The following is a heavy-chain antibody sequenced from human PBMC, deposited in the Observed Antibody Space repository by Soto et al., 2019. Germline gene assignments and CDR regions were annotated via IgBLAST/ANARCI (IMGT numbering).Heavy chain of an antibody. CDR2: INHSGST. Sequence: KSSETLSLTCAVYGGSFSCYYWSWIRQPPGKGLEWIGEINHSGSTNYNPSLKSRVTISVDTSKNQFSLKLSSVTAADTAVYYCARGNVRHYDILTGYYTAAFDIWGQGTMVTVSS. V-gene: IGHV4-34*01. CDR3: ARGNVRHYDILTGYYTAAFDI. J-gene: IGHJ3*02. CDR1: GGSFSCYY. D-gene: IGHD3-9*01.